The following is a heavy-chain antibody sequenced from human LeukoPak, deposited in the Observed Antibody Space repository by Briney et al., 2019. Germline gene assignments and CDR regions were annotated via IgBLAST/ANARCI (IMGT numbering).Heavy chain of an antibody. D-gene: IGHD1-1*01. Sequence: GESLKISCKGSGYIFTSNWIGWVRQMPGKGLEWMGIIYPGDSDTRYSPSFQGQVTISADKSISTAYLQWSSLKASDTAMYYCARRFNYDGYDYWGQGTLVTVSS. CDR1: GYIFTSNW. CDR2: IYPGDSDT. V-gene: IGHV5-51*01. CDR3: ARRFNYDGYDY. J-gene: IGHJ4*02.